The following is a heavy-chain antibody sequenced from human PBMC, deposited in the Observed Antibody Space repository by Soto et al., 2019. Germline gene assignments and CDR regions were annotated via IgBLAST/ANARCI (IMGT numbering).Heavy chain of an antibody. CDR1: GFTFNAFA. V-gene: IGHV3-30*03. J-gene: IGHJ6*01. Sequence: QEELVESGGGVVQPGRSLRLSCTASGFTFNAFAMHWVRQAPGKGLEWVAVIFFDGLNKYYPDSVKGRFVISRTNSNNTVWMEMSSVRPEDTAVYDCERGDNDHGNLRYKYNMDVWGEGTTVVVST. CDR2: IFFDGLNK. CDR3: ERGDNDHGNLRYKYNMDV. D-gene: IGHD4-17*01.